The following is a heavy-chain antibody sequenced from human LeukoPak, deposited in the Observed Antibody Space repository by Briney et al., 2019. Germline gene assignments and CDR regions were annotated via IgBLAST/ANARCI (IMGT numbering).Heavy chain of an antibody. Sequence: SETLSLTCTVSGGSISSYYWSWIRQPAGKGLEWIGRIYTSGSTNYNPSLKSRVTMSVDTSKNQFSLKLSSVTAADTAVYYCARDLTIFGVVINSWFDPWGQGTLVTVSS. CDR3: ARDLTIFGVVINSWFDP. D-gene: IGHD3-3*01. J-gene: IGHJ5*02. CDR2: IYTSGST. V-gene: IGHV4-4*07. CDR1: GGSISSYY.